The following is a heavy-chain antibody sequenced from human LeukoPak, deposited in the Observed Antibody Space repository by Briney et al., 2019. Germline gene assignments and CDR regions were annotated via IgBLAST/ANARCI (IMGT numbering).Heavy chain of an antibody. V-gene: IGHV4-39*07. CDR2: IYYSGST. Sequence: SETLSLTCTVSGGSISSSSYYWGWIRQPPGKGLEWIGSIYYSGSTYYNPSLKSRVTISVDTSKNQFSLKLSSVTAADTAVYYCASQYYYGSGYFDYWGQGTLVTVSS. J-gene: IGHJ4*02. CDR3: ASQYYYGSGYFDY. D-gene: IGHD3-10*01. CDR1: GGSISSSSYY.